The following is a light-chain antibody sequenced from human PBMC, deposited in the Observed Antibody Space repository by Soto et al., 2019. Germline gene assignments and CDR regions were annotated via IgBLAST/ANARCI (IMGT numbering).Light chain of an antibody. CDR1: QSVSRN. J-gene: IGKJ1*01. Sequence: EIVMTQSPATLSVSPGERATLSCRASQSVSRNLAWYQQKPGQYPRLLIYGASTRATGIPARFSGSGSGTEFTLTISSLQSEDFAVYYCQQYNNWLRTFGQGTKVEIK. V-gene: IGKV3-15*01. CDR3: QQYNNWLRT. CDR2: GAS.